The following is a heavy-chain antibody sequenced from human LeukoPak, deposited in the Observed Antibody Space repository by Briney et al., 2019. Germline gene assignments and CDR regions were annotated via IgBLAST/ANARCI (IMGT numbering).Heavy chain of an antibody. V-gene: IGHV3-23*01. J-gene: IGHJ4*02. CDR2: ISGSGGST. D-gene: IGHD2-2*01. CDR1: GFTFSSYA. Sequence: GGSLRLSCAASGFTFSSYAMSWVRQAPGKGLEWVSAISGSGGSTYYADSVKGRFTISRDNSKNTLYLQMNSLRAEDTAVYYCAKDIQRLPAAMSGGFDYWGQGTLVTVSS. CDR3: AKDIQRLPAAMSGGFDY.